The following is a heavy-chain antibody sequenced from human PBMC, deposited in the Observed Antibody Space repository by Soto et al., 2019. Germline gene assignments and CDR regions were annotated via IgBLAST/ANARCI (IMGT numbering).Heavy chain of an antibody. D-gene: IGHD2-2*01. CDR3: TTEDIVVVPGVFDY. Sequence: WGSLRLSCAASGFTFSNAWMSWFRQAPGKGLEWVGRIKSKTDGGTTDYAAPVKGRFTISRDDSKNTLYLQMNSLKTEDTAVYYCTTEDIVVVPGVFDYWGQGTLVTVSS. CDR1: GFTFSNAW. J-gene: IGHJ4*02. V-gene: IGHV3-15*01. CDR2: IKSKTDGGTT.